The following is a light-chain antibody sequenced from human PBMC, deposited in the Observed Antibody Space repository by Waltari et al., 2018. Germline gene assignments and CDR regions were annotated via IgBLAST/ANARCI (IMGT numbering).Light chain of an antibody. J-gene: IGLJ3*02. V-gene: IGLV1-44*01. CDR3: AAWDDSLNGWV. Sequence: QSVLTQPPSASGTPGQRVTISCSGSSSNIGSNIVNWYQQFPGTAPKLLIYSNNRRPSGVPDRFSGAKSGTSGSLAISGLRSEDEADYFCAAWDDSLNGWVFGGGTKLTVL. CDR1: SSNIGSNI. CDR2: SNN.